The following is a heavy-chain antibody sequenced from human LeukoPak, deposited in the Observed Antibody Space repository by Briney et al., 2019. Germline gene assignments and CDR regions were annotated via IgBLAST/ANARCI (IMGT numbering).Heavy chain of an antibody. Sequence: GGSLRLSCTASGFTYSHYGMHWVRQAPGKGLEWVAVIWSDGTEKYYADAVKGRFTISRDNSMNTLYLQMNSLRGEDTAVYYCAKDAQRGFDYSNSLEYWGQGTLVTVSS. CDR3: AKDAQRGFDYSNSLEY. CDR1: GFTYSHYG. V-gene: IGHV3-33*06. J-gene: IGHJ4*02. CDR2: IWSDGTEK. D-gene: IGHD4-11*01.